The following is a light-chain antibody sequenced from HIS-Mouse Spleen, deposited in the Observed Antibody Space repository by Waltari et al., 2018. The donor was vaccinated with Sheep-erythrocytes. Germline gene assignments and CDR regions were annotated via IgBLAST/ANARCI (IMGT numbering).Light chain of an antibody. CDR1: SRDVGGYNY. CDR3: CSYAGSYNHV. J-gene: IGLJ1*01. CDR2: DVS. Sequence: QSALTQPRSVSGSPGQSVTISCTGPSRDVGGYNYVSCYQQHPGKAPKLMIYDVSKRPSGVPDRFSGSKSGNTASLTISGLQAEDEADYYCCSYAGSYNHVFATGTKVTVL. V-gene: IGLV2-11*01.